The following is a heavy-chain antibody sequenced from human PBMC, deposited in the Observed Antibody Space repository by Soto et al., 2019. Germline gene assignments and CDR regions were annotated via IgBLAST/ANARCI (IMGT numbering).Heavy chain of an antibody. CDR3: VRGGAIADFYFDS. CDR2: IYYSGCT. CDR1: GGSISSDYYY. Sequence: QVPLQESGPGLVKPSETLSLTCTVSGGSISSDYYYWSWIRQPPGRGLEWIGYIYYSGCTYYNPSLKSRLIISVDTSKNQFSLGLSSVTAADTAVYYCVRGGAIADFYFDSWGQGILVSVSS. J-gene: IGHJ4*02. D-gene: IGHD1-26*01. V-gene: IGHV4-30-4*01.